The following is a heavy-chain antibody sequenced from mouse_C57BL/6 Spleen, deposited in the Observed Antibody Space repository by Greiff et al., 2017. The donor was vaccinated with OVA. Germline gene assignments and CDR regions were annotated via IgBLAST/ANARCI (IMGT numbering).Heavy chain of an antibody. J-gene: IGHJ2*01. Sequence: VQVVESGAELVKPGASVKISCKASGYAFSSYWMNWVKQRPGKGLEWIGQIYPGDGVPTYNGKFKGKAPLDADKSSSTAYMQLSSLTSEDSAVYCCARFEDWGYFDYWGQGTTLTVSS. CDR3: ARFEDWGYFDY. CDR1: GYAFSSYW. CDR2: IYPGDGVP. V-gene: IGHV1-80*01. D-gene: IGHD4-1*01.